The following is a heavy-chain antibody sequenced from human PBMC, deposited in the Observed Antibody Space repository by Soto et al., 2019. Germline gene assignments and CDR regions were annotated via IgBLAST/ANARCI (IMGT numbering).Heavy chain of an antibody. CDR1: GFTFDIYT. D-gene: IGHD3-22*01. Sequence: GGSLRLSCAASGFTFDIYTMSWVRQAPGKGLEWVSAISGSGGSTYYADSVKGRFTISRDNSKNTLYLQMNSLRVEDTAVYYCAKGHYYDSSGYADYWGQGTLVTVSS. CDR2: ISGSGGST. J-gene: IGHJ4*02. V-gene: IGHV3-23*01. CDR3: AKGHYYDSSGYADY.